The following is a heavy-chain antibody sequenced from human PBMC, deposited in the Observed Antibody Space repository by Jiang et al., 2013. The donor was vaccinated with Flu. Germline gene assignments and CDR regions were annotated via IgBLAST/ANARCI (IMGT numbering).Heavy chain of an antibody. V-gene: IGHV4-34*01. CDR2: INHSGST. CDR3: ARDPLLNNDY. D-gene: IGHD1/OR15-1a*01. CDR1: GGSFSGYY. J-gene: IGHJ4*02. Sequence: LLKPSETLSLTCAVYGGSFSGYYWSWIRQPPGKGLEWIGEINHSGSTNYNPSLKSRVTISVDTSKNQFSLKLSSVTAADTAVYYCARDPLLNNDYWGQGTLVTVSS.